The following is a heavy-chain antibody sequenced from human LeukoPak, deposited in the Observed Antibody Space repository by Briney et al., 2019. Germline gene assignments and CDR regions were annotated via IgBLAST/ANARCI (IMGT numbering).Heavy chain of an antibody. CDR2: ISGSGGST. CDR3: AKDLVAVAGYFDY. CDR1: GFTFSSYA. V-gene: IGHV3-23*01. Sequence: GGSLRLSCAASGFTFSSYAMSWVRQAPGKGLKWVSAISGSGGSTYYADSVKGRFTISRDDSKNTLYLQMNSLRAEDTAVYYCAKDLVAVAGYFDYWGQGTLVTVSS. J-gene: IGHJ4*02. D-gene: IGHD6-19*01.